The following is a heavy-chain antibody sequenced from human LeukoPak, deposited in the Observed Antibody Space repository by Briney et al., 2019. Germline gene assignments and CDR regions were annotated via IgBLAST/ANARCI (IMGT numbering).Heavy chain of an antibody. D-gene: IGHD4-11*01. CDR3: ARGKETTVYYYYYMDV. CDR2: ISSSGSTI. J-gene: IGHJ6*03. V-gene: IGHV3-11*04. CDR1: EFTFSDYY. Sequence: PGGSLRLSCAASEFTFSDYYMSWIRQAPGKGLEWVSYISSSGSTIYYADSVKGRFTISRDNAKNSLYLQMNSLRAEDTAVYYCARGKETTVYYYYYMDVWGKGTTVTVSS.